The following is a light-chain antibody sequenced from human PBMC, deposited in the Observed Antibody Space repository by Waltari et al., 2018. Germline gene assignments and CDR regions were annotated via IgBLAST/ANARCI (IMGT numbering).Light chain of an antibody. CDR1: QGINNY. V-gene: IGKV1-27*01. CDR3: QKYKGGPRT. J-gene: IGKJ1*01. CDR2: DAS. Sequence: DIQMTQSPSSLSASVGDRVTITCRASQGINNYIAWYQQKPGKVPKPLIYDASTLQSVVPSRFSGSASGTDFTLTISSLQPEDVATYYCQKYKGGPRTFGQGTKVEIK.